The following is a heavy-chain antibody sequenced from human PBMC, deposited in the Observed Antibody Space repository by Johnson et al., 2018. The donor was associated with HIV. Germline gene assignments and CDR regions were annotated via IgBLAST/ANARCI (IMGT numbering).Heavy chain of an antibody. J-gene: IGHJ3*02. CDR1: GFTFSSCA. V-gene: IGHV3-30-3*01. CDR2: ISYDGSNK. CDR3: ARDRAVAATSGAGAFDI. D-gene: IGHD2-15*01. Sequence: QMLLVESGGGVVQPGGSLRLSCAASGFTFSSCAMHWVRQAPGKGLEWVAVISYDGSNKYYADSVKGRFTISRDNSKNTLYLQMNSLRAEDTAVYYCARDRAVAATSGAGAFDIWGQGTMVTVSS.